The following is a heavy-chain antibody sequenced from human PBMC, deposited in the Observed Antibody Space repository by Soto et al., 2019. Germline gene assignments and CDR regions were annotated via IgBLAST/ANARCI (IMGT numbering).Heavy chain of an antibody. CDR3: ARHGFGSLHGLVAV. V-gene: IGHV4-59*08. D-gene: IGHD3-10*01. Sequence: QVQLQESGPGLVKPSETLSLTCTVSGGSITNYYCSWFRQPPGKGLEWIGYIQYSGYSAYNLSLKRRVTMAMDTSKTQFSLMLGAVTATYTAVYYCARHGFGSLHGLVAVWGQWTKVIVSS. CDR2: IQYSGYS. J-gene: IGHJ6*01. CDR1: GGSITNYY.